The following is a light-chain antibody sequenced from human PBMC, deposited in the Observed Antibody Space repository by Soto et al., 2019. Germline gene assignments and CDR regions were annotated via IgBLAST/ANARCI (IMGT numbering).Light chain of an antibody. CDR1: SSDIGAYNF. CDR3: TSWTTSTTML. CDR2: DVN. V-gene: IGLV2-14*03. Sequence: QSALTQPASVSGSPGQSITISCTGTSSDIGAYNFVSWYQQHPGKAPKLMLYDVNIRPSGVSNRFSGSKSGNPASLTNSGLQAEDEADYYCTSWTTSTTMLFGGGTKLTVL. J-gene: IGLJ2*01.